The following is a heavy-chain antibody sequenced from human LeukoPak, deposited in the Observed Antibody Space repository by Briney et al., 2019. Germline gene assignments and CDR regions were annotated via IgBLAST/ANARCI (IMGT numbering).Heavy chain of an antibody. Sequence: GGSLRLSCAASGITVSSNYMSWGRQTPGKGLEWVSVIYSGGNTYYADSVKGRFTISRDNSKNTLYLQMDSLRAEDTAVYYCARDRSRDCSSSSCYFDAFDIWGQGTMVTVSS. J-gene: IGHJ3*02. V-gene: IGHV3-66*02. D-gene: IGHD2-15*01. CDR3: ARDRSRDCSSSSCYFDAFDI. CDR1: GITVSSNY. CDR2: IYSGGNT.